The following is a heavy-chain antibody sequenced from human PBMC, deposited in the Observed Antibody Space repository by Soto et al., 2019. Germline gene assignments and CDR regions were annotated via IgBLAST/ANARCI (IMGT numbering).Heavy chain of an antibody. CDR1: GDSVSSNSAA. Sequence: SQTLSLTCAISGDSVSSNSAAWNWIRQSPSRGLEWLGRTYYRSKWYNDYAVSVKSRITINPDTSKNQFSLQLNSVTPEDTAVYYCARGRGWVAVDLYYYYYYGMDVWGQGTTVTVSS. CDR2: TYYRSKWYN. V-gene: IGHV6-1*01. J-gene: IGHJ6*02. CDR3: ARGRGWVAVDLYYYYYYGMDV. D-gene: IGHD6-19*01.